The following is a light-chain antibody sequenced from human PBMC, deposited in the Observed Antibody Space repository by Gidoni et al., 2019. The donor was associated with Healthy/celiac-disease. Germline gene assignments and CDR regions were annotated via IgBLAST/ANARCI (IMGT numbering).Light chain of an antibody. CDR2: DAS. Sequence: IVLTQSPATLSLSPGERATLSGRASQSVSSYLAWYQQKPGQAPRLLIYDASNRATGIPARFSGSGSGTDFTLTISSLEPEDFAVYYCQQRSNWPRTFGQGTKVEIK. V-gene: IGKV3-11*01. CDR1: QSVSSY. CDR3: QQRSNWPRT. J-gene: IGKJ1*01.